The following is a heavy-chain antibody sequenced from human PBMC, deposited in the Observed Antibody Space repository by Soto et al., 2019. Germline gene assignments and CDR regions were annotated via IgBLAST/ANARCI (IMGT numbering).Heavy chain of an antibody. CDR3: AVDTVGTGSF. V-gene: IGHV3-72*01. CDR1: GFSFSDHT. Sequence: EVQVVESGGGLVQPGESLRLSCAASGFSFSDHTMDWVRQAPGKGLEWVGRSRNKFDSYTTEYAASVKGRFTLSRDESRNSVDLQMNGLKTEDTAVYYGAVDTVGTGSFWGQGTLVIVSS. J-gene: IGHJ4*02. CDR2: SRNKFDSYTT. D-gene: IGHD5-12*01.